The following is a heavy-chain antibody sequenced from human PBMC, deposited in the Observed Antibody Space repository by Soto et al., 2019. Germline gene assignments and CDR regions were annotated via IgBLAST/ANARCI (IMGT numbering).Heavy chain of an antibody. D-gene: IGHD3-16*01. CDR1: GFTFSSYW. J-gene: IGHJ4*02. Sequence: GGSLRLSXAASGFTFSSYWMSWVRQAPGKGLEWVANIKQDGSEKYYVDSVKGRFTISRDNAKNSLYLQMNSLRAEDTAVYYCARDTEDLYYYFDYWSQGTLVTVSS. CDR3: ARDTEDLYYYFDY. CDR2: IKQDGSEK. V-gene: IGHV3-7*01.